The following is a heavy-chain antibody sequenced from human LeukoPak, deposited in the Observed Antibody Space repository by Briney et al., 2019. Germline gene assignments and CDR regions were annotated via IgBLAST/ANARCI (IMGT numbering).Heavy chain of an antibody. CDR1: GFTVSSNY. J-gene: IGHJ4*02. D-gene: IGHD6-13*01. CDR3: ARGISGIAAAGMFDY. CDR2: IYSGGST. V-gene: IGHV3-66*01. Sequence: SGGSLRLSCAASGFTVSSNYMSWVRQAPGKGLEWVSVIYSGGSTYYADSVKGRFTISRDNSKNTLYLQMNSLRAEDTAVYYCARGISGIAAAGMFDYWGQGTLVTVSS.